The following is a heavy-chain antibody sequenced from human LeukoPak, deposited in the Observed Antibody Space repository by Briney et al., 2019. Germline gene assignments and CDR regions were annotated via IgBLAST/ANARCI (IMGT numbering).Heavy chain of an antibody. V-gene: IGHV3-30*02. J-gene: IGHJ3*02. CDR2: IRYDGSNR. D-gene: IGHD5-18*01. Sequence: GGSLRLSCAASGFTFSSYGMHWVRQAPGKGLEWVAFIRYDGSNRYYADSVKGRFTISRDNSKNTLYLQTNSLRAEDTAVYYCAKPRHRGYSYGPNDDAFDIWGQGTMVTVSS. CDR3: AKPRHRGYSYGPNDDAFDI. CDR1: GFTFSSYG.